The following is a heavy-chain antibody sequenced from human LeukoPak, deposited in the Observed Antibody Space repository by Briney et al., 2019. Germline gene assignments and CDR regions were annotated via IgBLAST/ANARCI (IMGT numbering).Heavy chain of an antibody. CDR3: ASQTGCSGDCSG. J-gene: IGHJ4*02. D-gene: IGHD2-21*02. Sequence: GGSLRLSCAASGFTFSRYWMSWVRQAPGKGLEWVASINQDGSQKYYVGSVKGRFTISRDNAKNSLYLQMNSLRAEDTAVYYCASQTGCSGDCSGWGKGNLVTVSS. V-gene: IGHV3-7*01. CDR2: INQDGSQK. CDR1: GFTFSRYW.